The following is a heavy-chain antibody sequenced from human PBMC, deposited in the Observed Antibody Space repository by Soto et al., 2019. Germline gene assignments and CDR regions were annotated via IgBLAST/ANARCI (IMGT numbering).Heavy chain of an antibody. CDR1: GFTFSSYW. CDR2: IKQDGSEK. D-gene: IGHD2-15*01. Sequence: ESGGGLVQPGGSLRLSCAASGFTFSSYWMSWVRQAPGKGLEWVANIKQDGSEKYYVDSVKGRFTISRNNAKNSLYLQMNSLRAEDTAVYYCAREMRLTPLGYYYYGMDVWGQGTTVTFSS. J-gene: IGHJ6*02. CDR3: AREMRLTPLGYYYYGMDV. V-gene: IGHV3-7*05.